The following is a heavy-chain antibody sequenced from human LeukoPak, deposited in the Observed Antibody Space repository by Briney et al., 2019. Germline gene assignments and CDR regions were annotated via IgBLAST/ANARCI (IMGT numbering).Heavy chain of an antibody. CDR1: GFTFSSYS. D-gene: IGHD2-21*02. J-gene: IGHJ4*02. Sequence: GRSLRLSCAASGFTFSSYSMNWVRQAPGKGLEWVSSISSSSSYIYYADSVKGRFTISRDNAKNSLYLQMNSLRAEDTAVYYCARGPPVGTSDYWGQGTLVTVSS. V-gene: IGHV3-21*01. CDR3: ARGPPVGTSDY. CDR2: ISSSSSYI.